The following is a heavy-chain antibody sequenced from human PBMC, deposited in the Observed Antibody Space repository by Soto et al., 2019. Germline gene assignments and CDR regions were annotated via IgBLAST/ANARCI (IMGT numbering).Heavy chain of an antibody. CDR2: IIPILGIA. Sequence: SVKVSCKASGGTFSSYTISWVRQAPGQGLEWMGRIIPILGIANYAQKFQGRVTITADKSTSTAYMELSSLRSEDTAVYYCAREPPYYYIFTCPYKVNWFDPSCQTTLFTV. CDR1: GGTFSSYT. CDR3: AREPPYYYIFTCPYKVNWFDP. V-gene: IGHV1-69*04. D-gene: IGHD3-9*01. J-gene: IGHJ5*02.